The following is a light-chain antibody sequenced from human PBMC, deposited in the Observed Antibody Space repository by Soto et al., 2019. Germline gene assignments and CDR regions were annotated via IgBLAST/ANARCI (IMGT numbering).Light chain of an antibody. Sequence: IVMTQSPTTLSVSPGEAENLCCRASQSISIGLAWYRQKPGQAPRLLIYGASTRATGTPARFSGSGSGTDFTLTISSLQSEDFALYYCQQYNKWPLITFGQGTGLEIK. CDR2: GAS. V-gene: IGKV3D-15*01. J-gene: IGKJ5*01. CDR1: QSISIG. CDR3: QQYNKWPLIT.